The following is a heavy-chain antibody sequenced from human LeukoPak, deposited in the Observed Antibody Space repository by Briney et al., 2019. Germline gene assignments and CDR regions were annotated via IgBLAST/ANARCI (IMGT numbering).Heavy chain of an antibody. Sequence: GGSLRLSCAVSGFTFRSYAMSWVRQAPGKGLEWVSAISNSGGRIYYPDSVKGRFTISRDNSKNAVYLQMNSLRVEDTAVYFCAREYYSGNYYVFDYWGQGTLVTVSS. CDR3: AREYYSGNYYVFDY. CDR2: ISNSGGRI. CDR1: GFTFRSYA. D-gene: IGHD1-26*01. V-gene: IGHV3-23*01. J-gene: IGHJ4*02.